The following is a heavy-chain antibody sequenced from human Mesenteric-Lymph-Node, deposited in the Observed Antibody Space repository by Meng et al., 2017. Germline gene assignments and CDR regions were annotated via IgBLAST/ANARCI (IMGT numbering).Heavy chain of an antibody. D-gene: IGHD4-11*01. J-gene: IGHJ4*02. CDR2: ISNDGGST. Sequence: GESLKISCAASGFSFSSYGMTWVRQAPGKGLEWVSTISNDGGSTYYADSVKGRFTISRDNSKNTLYLQMNSLRAEDTAVYYCAKDRTETTVTTIENWGQGTLVTVSS. CDR3: AKDRTETTVTTIEN. V-gene: IGHV3-23*01. CDR1: GFSFSSYG.